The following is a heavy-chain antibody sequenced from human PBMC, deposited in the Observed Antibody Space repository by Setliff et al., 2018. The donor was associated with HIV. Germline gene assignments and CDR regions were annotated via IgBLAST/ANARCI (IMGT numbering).Heavy chain of an antibody. CDR2: IYTSGST. Sequence: SETLSLTCAVSGGSISSGTYYWSWIRQPAGKGLEWIGHIYTSGSTDYNPTFKSRVTISEDTSKNQVSLKVSSVTAADTAVYYCARERWNYDYYYYGMDVWGQGTTVTVSS. V-gene: IGHV4-61*09. D-gene: IGHD1-7*01. J-gene: IGHJ6*02. CDR1: GGSISSGTYY. CDR3: ARERWNYDYYYYGMDV.